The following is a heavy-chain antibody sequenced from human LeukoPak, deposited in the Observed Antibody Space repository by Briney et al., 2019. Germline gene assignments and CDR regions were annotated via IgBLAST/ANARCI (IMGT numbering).Heavy chain of an antibody. CDR2: ISAYNGNT. J-gene: IGHJ5*02. D-gene: IGHD2-2*01. Sequence: ASVKVSCKASGYTFTSYGISWVRQAPGQGLEWMGWISAYNGNTNYAQKLQGRVTMTTDTSTSTAYMELSSLRSEDTAVYYCARDGGRYCSSTTPPRGGFAPWGKEPLVTVSS. CDR3: ARDGGRYCSSTTPPRGGFAP. V-gene: IGHV1-18*01. CDR1: GYTFTSYG.